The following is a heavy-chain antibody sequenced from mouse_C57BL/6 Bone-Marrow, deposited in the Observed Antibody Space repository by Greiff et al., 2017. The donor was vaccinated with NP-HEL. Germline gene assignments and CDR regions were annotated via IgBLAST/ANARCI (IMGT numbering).Heavy chain of an antibody. CDR1: GFTFSSYA. Sequence: EVQLQESGEGLVKPGGSLKLSCAASGFTFSSYAMSWVRQTPEKRLEWVAYISSGGDYIYYADTVKGRFTISRDNARNTLYLQMSSLKSEDTAMYYCTRDTDYSNFYWYFDVWGTGTTVTVSS. D-gene: IGHD2-5*01. J-gene: IGHJ1*03. V-gene: IGHV5-9-1*02. CDR2: ISSGGDYI. CDR3: TRDTDYSNFYWYFDV.